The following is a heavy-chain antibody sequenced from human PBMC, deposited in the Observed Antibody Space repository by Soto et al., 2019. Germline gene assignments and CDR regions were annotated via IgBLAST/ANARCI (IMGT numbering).Heavy chain of an antibody. Sequence: QVQLVQSGAEVKKPGASVKLSCRTSGYTFTHSYFNWVRQAPGQGLEWLAIINPASGSTNYAQDFQGRVTLTMDTSTTTVYMELSGLRAEDTAIFYCARDLAAGDYWGQGTLVTVSS. CDR2: INPASGST. CDR1: GYTFTHSY. CDR3: ARDLAAGDY. D-gene: IGHD6-13*01. V-gene: IGHV1-46*01. J-gene: IGHJ4*02.